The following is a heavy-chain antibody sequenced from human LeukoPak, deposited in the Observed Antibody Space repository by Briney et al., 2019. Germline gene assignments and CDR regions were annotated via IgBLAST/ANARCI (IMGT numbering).Heavy chain of an antibody. Sequence: SETLSLTCTVSGGSISTSGYYWGWIRQPPGKGLEWIGSIYHSGSTYYNPSLKSRVTISVDTSKNQFSLKLSSVTAADTAVYYCARDNYDFWSGYSFDDWGQGTLVTVSS. CDR3: ARDNYDFWSGYSFDD. CDR2: IYHSGST. D-gene: IGHD3-3*01. J-gene: IGHJ4*02. CDR1: GGSISTSGYY. V-gene: IGHV4-39*07.